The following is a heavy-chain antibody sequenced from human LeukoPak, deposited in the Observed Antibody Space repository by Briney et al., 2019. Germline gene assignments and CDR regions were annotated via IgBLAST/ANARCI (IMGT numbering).Heavy chain of an antibody. V-gene: IGHV4-38-2*01. Sequence: SETLSLTCAVSGYSISSGYYWGWIRQPPGQGLEWIGSIYHSGSTYYNPSLKSRVTISVDTSKNQFSLKLSSVTAADTAVYYCARPWDDKDDFDIWGQGTMVTVSS. D-gene: IGHD3-9*01. J-gene: IGHJ3*02. CDR1: GYSISSGYY. CDR3: ARPWDDKDDFDI. CDR2: IYHSGST.